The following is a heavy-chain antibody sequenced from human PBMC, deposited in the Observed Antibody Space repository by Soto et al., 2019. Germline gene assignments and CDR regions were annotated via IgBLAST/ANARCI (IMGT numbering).Heavy chain of an antibody. D-gene: IGHD2-15*01. Sequence: EVQLVESGGGLVQPGGSLRLSCAASGFTVSSNYMSWVRQAPGKGLEWVSVIYSGGSTYYADSVKGRFTISRDNSKNTLYLQMNSLRAEDTAVYYCTTPPQMAYYYLYYTDGWGKGTTVTVSS. CDR3: TTPPQMAYYYLYYTDG. J-gene: IGHJ6*03. CDR1: GFTVSSNY. V-gene: IGHV3-66*01. CDR2: IYSGGST.